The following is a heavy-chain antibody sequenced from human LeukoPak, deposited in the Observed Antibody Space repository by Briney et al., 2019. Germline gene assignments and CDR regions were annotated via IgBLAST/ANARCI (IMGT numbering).Heavy chain of an antibody. Sequence: GGSLRLSCAASGFTFSSYGMHWVRQAPGKGLEWVAVISYDGSNKYYADSVKGRFTISRDNSKNTLYLQMNSLRAEDTAVYYCAKLANGDFDYWGQGTLVTVSS. D-gene: IGHD7-27*01. J-gene: IGHJ4*02. V-gene: IGHV3-30*18. CDR3: AKLANGDFDY. CDR2: ISYDGSNK. CDR1: GFTFSSYG.